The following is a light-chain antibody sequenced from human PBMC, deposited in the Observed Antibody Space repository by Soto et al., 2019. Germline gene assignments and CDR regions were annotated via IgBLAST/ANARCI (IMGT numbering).Light chain of an antibody. CDR1: QSVSSSY. CDR3: QHYNNWPPYT. CDR2: GAS. J-gene: IGKJ2*01. V-gene: IGKV3D-15*01. Sequence: EIGLTQSPGTLSLSRGERATLSCRASQSVSSSYLAWYQQKPGQAPRLLIYGASTRATGVPARFSGSGSETDFTLTISNLQSEDCAVYYCQHYNNWPPYTFGQGTKV.